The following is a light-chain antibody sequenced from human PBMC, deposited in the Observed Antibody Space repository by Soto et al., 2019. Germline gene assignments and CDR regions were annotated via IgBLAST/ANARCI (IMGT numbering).Light chain of an antibody. J-gene: IGKJ4*01. CDR2: GAS. Sequence: EIVLTQSPGTLSLSPGERATLSCRASQSVSSSYLAWYQQKPGQAPRLLIYGASSRATGIPDRFSGSGSGTDFTLTISRLEPEDFAVYYYQQYGSSTVLTFGGGTKVDIK. CDR3: QQYGSSTVLT. V-gene: IGKV3-20*01. CDR1: QSVSSSY.